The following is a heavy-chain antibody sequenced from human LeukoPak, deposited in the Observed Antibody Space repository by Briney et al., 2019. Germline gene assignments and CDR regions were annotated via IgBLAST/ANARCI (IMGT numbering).Heavy chain of an antibody. CDR3: AKDFSLGTTGMFQFDH. V-gene: IGHV3-43D*03. Sequence: GGSLRLSCAASGFNFDDYSMHWVRQAPGKGLEWVSLITWDSGTTYYAESMKGRFTISRDNSKNSLYLQMNSLSAEDTAFYYCAKDFSLGTTGMFQFDHWGQGTLVTVSS. CDR2: ITWDSGTT. D-gene: IGHD1-1*01. CDR1: GFNFDDYS. J-gene: IGHJ4*02.